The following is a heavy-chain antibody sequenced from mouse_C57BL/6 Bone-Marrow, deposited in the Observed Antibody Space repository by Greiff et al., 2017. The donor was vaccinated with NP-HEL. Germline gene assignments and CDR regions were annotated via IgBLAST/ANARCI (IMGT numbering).Heavy chain of an antibody. Sequence: VQLKHSGPELVKPGASVKISCKASGYTFTDYYMNWVKQSHGKSLEWIGDINPNNGGTSYNQKFKGKATLTVDKSSSTAYMELRSLTSEDSAVYYCAAYYSIPYAMDYWGQGTSVTVSS. CDR1: GYTFTDYY. CDR2: INPNNGGT. J-gene: IGHJ4*01. CDR3: AAYYSIPYAMDY. V-gene: IGHV1-26*01. D-gene: IGHD2-5*01.